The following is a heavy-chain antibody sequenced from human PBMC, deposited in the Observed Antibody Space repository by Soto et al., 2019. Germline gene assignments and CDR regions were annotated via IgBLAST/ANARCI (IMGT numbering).Heavy chain of an antibody. V-gene: IGHV2-5*01. J-gene: IGHJ3*02. Sequence: SVPTLVNPTQTLTLTCSFSGFSLSTSGVGVGWIRQPPGKALEWLALIYWSGDEHYRPSLKTRLTITKDTSKNQVVLTMTNMDPVDTATYYCARGVATRPVFAFDIWGQGTMVTVSS. CDR2: IYWSGDE. D-gene: IGHD6-6*01. CDR1: GFSLSTSGVG. CDR3: ARGVATRPVFAFDI.